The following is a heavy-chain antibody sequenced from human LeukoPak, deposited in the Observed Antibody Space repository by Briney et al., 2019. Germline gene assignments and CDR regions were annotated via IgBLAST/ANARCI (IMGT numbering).Heavy chain of an antibody. J-gene: IGHJ5*02. Sequence: SETLSLTCTVSGGSINSGNYYWSWIRQPAGKGLEWIGRVYTNDIVYYNPALESRITMSVDTSKNQFSLKLSSVTAADTAVYYCARDSGTTGEVKFDPWGQGTLVTVSS. D-gene: IGHD3-10*01. CDR2: VYTNDIV. V-gene: IGHV4-61*02. CDR1: GGSINSGNYY. CDR3: ARDSGTTGEVKFDP.